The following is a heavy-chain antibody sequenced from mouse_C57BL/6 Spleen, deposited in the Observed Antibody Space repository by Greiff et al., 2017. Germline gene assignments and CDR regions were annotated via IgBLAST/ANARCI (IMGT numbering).Heavy chain of an antibody. D-gene: IGHD1-1*01. Sequence: EVQVVESGGGLVKPGGSLKLSCAASGFTFSDYGMHWVRQAPEKGLEWVAYISSGSSTIYYADTVKGRFTISRDNAKNTLFLQMTSLRSEDTAMYYCAIPFITTVVATDFDVWGTGTTVTVSS. J-gene: IGHJ1*03. CDR3: AIPFITTVVATDFDV. CDR2: ISSGSSTI. V-gene: IGHV5-17*01. CDR1: GFTFSDYG.